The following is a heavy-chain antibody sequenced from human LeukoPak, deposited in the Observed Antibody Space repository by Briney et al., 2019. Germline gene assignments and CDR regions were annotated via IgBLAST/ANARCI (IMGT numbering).Heavy chain of an antibody. V-gene: IGHV3-53*04. CDR1: GLSVSSNY. CDR2: LHAAGGT. CDR3: AREGYDSSGYPRLLDY. J-gene: IGHJ4*02. Sequence: GGSLRLSCAASGLSVSSNYITWVRQPPGKGLEWVSVLHAAGGTYYADSVKGRFTISRHISKNTVYLQMNSLRAEDTAVYYCAREGYDSSGYPRLLDYWGQGTLVTVSS. D-gene: IGHD3-22*01.